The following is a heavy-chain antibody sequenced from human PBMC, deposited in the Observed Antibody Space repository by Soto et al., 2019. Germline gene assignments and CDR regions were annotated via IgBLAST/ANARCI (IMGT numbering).Heavy chain of an antibody. CDR3: ATNPQRIAARPGRVASGPQADY. Sequence: GGSLRLSCAASGFTFSSYAMSWVRQAPGKGLEWVSAISGSGGSTYYADSVKGRFTISRDNSKNTLYLQMNSLRAEDTAVYYCATNPQRIAARPGRVASGPQADYWGQGTLVTVSS. CDR1: GFTFSSYA. CDR2: ISGSGGST. V-gene: IGHV3-23*01. J-gene: IGHJ4*02. D-gene: IGHD6-6*01.